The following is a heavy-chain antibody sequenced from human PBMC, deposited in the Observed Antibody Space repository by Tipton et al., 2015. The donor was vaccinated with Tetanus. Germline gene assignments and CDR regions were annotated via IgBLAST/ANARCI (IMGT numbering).Heavy chain of an antibody. V-gene: IGHV5-51*01. CDR2: IYPGDSDT. CDR3: ARAHCTDGVCNFDF. Sequence: QLVQSGGEVKKPGESLKIPCKGSGYIFTNYWIGWVRQKPGKGLEWMGIIYPGDSDTRYSPSFQGQVTISVDKSINTAYLQWSSLKASDTSMFYCARAHCTDGVCNFDFWGQGALVTVAS. D-gene: IGHD2-8*01. CDR1: GYIFTNYW. J-gene: IGHJ4*02.